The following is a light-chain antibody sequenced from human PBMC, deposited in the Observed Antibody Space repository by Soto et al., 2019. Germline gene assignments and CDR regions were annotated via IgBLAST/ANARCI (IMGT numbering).Light chain of an antibody. CDR2: SNN. CDR1: SSNIGGNV. V-gene: IGLV1-44*01. J-gene: IGLJ1*01. CDR3: AAWDASLSRYV. Sequence: QSVLTQPPSASGTPGQRVTISCSGSSSNIGGNVVNWYQHLPGTAPKLLIYSNNQRPSGVPVRFSGSKSGTSASLAISGLQSEDEADYFCAAWDASLSRYVFGTGTKLTVL.